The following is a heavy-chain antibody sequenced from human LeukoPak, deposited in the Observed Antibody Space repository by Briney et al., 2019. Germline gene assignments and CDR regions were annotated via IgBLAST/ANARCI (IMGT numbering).Heavy chain of an antibody. CDR2: IEPAGSAT. Sequence: PGGSLRLSCTASGFTLSSYWMTWVRQAPGKGLEFVANIEPAGSATYYVDSVKGRFTISRDNAKNLLYLQMNNLRAEDSAVYHCGRFGYVAAVDSWGQGALVTVSS. J-gene: IGHJ4*02. D-gene: IGHD2-15*01. CDR1: GFTLSSYW. CDR3: GRFGYVAAVDS. V-gene: IGHV3-7*01.